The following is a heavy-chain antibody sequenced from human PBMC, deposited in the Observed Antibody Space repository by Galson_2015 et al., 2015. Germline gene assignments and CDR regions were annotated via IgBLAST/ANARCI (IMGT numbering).Heavy chain of an antibody. V-gene: IGHV3-53*01. J-gene: IGHJ3*02. D-gene: IGHD3-10*01. CDR3: SRALLWFGESRPDTFNI. CDR1: GFSVSSNY. CDR2: IYGGEKT. Sequence: SLRLSCAASGFSVSSNYMSWVRQAPGKGLEWVSVIYGGEKTYNADSSESRFTISKCNSKNALYLQMNSLRTEDTAVDYCSRALLWFGESRPDTFNIWGQGTMVTVSS.